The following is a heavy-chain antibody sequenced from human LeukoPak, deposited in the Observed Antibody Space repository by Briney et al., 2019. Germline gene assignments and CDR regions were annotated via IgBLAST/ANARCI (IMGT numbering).Heavy chain of an antibody. CDR2: FDPEDGET. J-gene: IGHJ4*02. V-gene: IGHV1-24*01. D-gene: IGHD3-9*01. Sequence: ASVKVSCKVSGYTLIELSMHWVRQAPGKGLEWMGGFDPEDGETIYAQKFQGRVTMTGDTSTDTAYMELSSLRSEDTAVYYCATGRYFDRRYYFDYWGQGTLVTVSS. CDR1: GYTLIELS. CDR3: ATGRYFDRRYYFDY.